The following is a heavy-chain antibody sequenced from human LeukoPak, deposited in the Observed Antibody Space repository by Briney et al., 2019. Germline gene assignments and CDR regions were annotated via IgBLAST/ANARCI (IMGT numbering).Heavy chain of an antibody. CDR3: AKEAYTSGSTLDAFDV. Sequence: PGRSLRLSCAASGFTFEDFGMHWVRQAPGKGLEWVSGISWNSDNIGYADSVKGRFTLSRDNAKNSLYLQMNSLRPEDTALYYCAKEAYTSGSTLDAFDVWGQGTMVTVSS. D-gene: IGHD6-19*01. J-gene: IGHJ3*01. CDR2: ISWNSDNI. CDR1: GFTFEDFG. V-gene: IGHV3-9*01.